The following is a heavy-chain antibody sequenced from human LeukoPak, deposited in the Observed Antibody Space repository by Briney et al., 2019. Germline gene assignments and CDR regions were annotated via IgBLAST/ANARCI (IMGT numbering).Heavy chain of an antibody. CDR2: ISWNSGSI. D-gene: IGHD3-10*01. V-gene: IGHV3-9*03. J-gene: IGHJ6*03. CDR3: AKASGRVYYYYMDV. CDR1: GFTVSSNY. Sequence: SGGSLRLSCAASGFTVSSNYMSWVRQAPGKGLEWVSGISWNSGSIGYADSVKGRFTISRDNAKNSLYLQMNSLRAEDMALYYCAKASGRVYYYYMDVWGKGTTVTVSS.